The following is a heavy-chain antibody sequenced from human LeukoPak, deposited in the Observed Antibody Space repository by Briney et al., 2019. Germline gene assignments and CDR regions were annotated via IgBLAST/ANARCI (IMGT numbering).Heavy chain of an antibody. Sequence: SETLSLTCTVSGGSISSGGYYWSWIRQHPGKGLEWIGYIYYSGSTYYNPSLKSRVTISVDTSKNQFSLKLSSVTAADTAVYYCARLSRDGLNWVDYWGQGTLVTVSS. CDR2: IYYSGST. D-gene: IGHD3-16*01. V-gene: IGHV4-31*03. CDR3: ARLSRDGLNWVDY. J-gene: IGHJ4*02. CDR1: GGSISSGGYY.